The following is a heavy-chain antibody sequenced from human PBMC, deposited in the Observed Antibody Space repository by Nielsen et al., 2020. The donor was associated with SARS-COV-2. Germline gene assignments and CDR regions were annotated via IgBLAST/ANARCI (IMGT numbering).Heavy chain of an antibody. CDR3: ARGITMVRGVMYYYYYGMDV. CDR1: GGSISSGDYY. J-gene: IGHJ6*02. CDR2: IYYSGST. D-gene: IGHD3-10*01. Sequence: SETLSLTCTVSGGSISSGDYYWSWIRQPPGKGLEWIGYIYYSGSTYYNPSLKSRVTISVDTSKNQFSLKLSSVTAADTAVYYCARGITMVRGVMYYYYYGMDVWGQGTTVTVSS. V-gene: IGHV4-30-4*01.